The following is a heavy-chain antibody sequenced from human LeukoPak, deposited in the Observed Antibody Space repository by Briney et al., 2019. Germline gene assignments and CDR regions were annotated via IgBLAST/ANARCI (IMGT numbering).Heavy chain of an antibody. CDR2: IVVGSGNT. CDR3: AAGYIGGAMVTNAFDI. D-gene: IGHD5-18*01. V-gene: IGHV1-58*01. Sequence: SVKVSCKASGFSFTNSAVQWVRQARGQGLEWIGWIVVGSGNTIYVQKFQERVTITRDMSTSTAYMELSSLRSEDTAVYYCAAGYIGGAMVTNAFDIWGQGTMVTASS. J-gene: IGHJ3*02. CDR1: GFSFTNSA.